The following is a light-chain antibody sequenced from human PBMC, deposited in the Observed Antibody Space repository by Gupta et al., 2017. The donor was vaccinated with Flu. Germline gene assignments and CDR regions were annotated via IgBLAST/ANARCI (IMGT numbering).Light chain of an antibody. CDR3: QQYNFWPPWT. V-gene: IGKV3-15*01. CDR2: GAS. CDR1: QIISTN. Sequence: EIVMTQSPATLSVSPGERATLSCRASQIISTNLAWYQQKPGLAPSLLIYGASTRAAGIPARFSGSGSGTEFTLTISNLQSEDSAVYYCQQYNFWPPWTFGQGTKVEIK. J-gene: IGKJ1*01.